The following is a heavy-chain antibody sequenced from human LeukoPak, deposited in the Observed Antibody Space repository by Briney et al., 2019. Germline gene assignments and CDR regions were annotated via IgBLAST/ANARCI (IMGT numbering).Heavy chain of an antibody. CDR3: ARGHPYYDSSGYYPGD. J-gene: IGHJ4*02. CDR2: ISSSSSYI. Sequence: GGSLRLSCAASGFTFSSYSMNWVRQAPGKGLEWDSSISSSSSYIYYADSVKGRFTISRDNAKNSLYLQMNSLRAEDTAVYYCARGHPYYDSSGYYPGDWGQGTLVTVSS. V-gene: IGHV3-21*01. CDR1: GFTFSSYS. D-gene: IGHD3-22*01.